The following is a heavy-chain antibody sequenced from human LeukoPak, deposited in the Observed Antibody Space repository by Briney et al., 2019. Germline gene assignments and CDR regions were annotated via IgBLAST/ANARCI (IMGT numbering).Heavy chain of an antibody. Sequence: SETLSPTCTVSGGSISSDYWSWIRQPPGKGLEWIGYIHYSGSTHYNPSLKTRVTISLDTSKNQFSLKLSSVTAADTAVYYCARFETLRAAFDIWGQGTMVTASS. CDR1: GGSISSDY. D-gene: IGHD2-15*01. CDR3: ARFETLRAAFDI. CDR2: IHYSGST. J-gene: IGHJ3*02. V-gene: IGHV4-59*08.